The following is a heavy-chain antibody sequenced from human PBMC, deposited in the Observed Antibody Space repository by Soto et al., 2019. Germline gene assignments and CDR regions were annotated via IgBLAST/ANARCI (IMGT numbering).Heavy chain of an antibody. Sequence: PSETLSLTCTVSGGSITSYYWTWIRQPPGKGLEWIGNIYYSGSTNYNPSLKSRVTISVDTSKNQFSLKLSSVTAADTAVYYCARYRIAAAGTRWFDPWGQGTLVTVSS. CDR1: GGSITSYY. J-gene: IGHJ5*02. CDR2: IYYSGST. D-gene: IGHD6-13*01. CDR3: ARYRIAAAGTRWFDP. V-gene: IGHV4-59*01.